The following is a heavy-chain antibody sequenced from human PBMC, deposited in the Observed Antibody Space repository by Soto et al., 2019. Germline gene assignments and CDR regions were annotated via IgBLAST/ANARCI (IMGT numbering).Heavy chain of an antibody. CDR1: GFTFSSYS. CDR3: ARDLWGVGVPGP. V-gene: IGHV3-48*01. CDR2: ISTSSSTI. J-gene: IGHJ5*02. D-gene: IGHD3-16*01. Sequence: EVQLVESGGGLVQPGGSLRLSCAASGFTFSSYSMNWVRQAPGKGLEWVSYISTSSSTIYYADSVKGRFTISRDNAKNSLYQQMNSLRAEDTAVYYCARDLWGVGVPGPWGQGTLVTVSS.